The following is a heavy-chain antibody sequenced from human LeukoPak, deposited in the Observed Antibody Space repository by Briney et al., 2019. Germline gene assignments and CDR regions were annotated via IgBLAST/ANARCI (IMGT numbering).Heavy chain of an antibody. D-gene: IGHD5-18*01. CDR1: GFIFSNYG. Sequence: GRSLRLSCAASGFIFSNYGMHWVRQAPGKGLEWVAVIAYDGSNKYYADSVKGRFTISRDNSKNTLYLQMNSLRAEDTAVYYCARDRGMDTAMAYYFDYWGQGTLVTVSS. CDR3: ARDRGMDTAMAYYFDY. V-gene: IGHV3-30*03. CDR2: IAYDGSNK. J-gene: IGHJ4*02.